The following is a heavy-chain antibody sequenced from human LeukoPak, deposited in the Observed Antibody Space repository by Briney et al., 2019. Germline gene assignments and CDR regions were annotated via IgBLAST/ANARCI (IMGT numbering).Heavy chain of an antibody. CDR3: ARVKNGWQKVFDY. CDR2: IYYSGST. CDR1: GGSISSSSYY. V-gene: IGHV4-39*07. D-gene: IGHD6-19*01. J-gene: IGHJ4*02. Sequence: ETLSLTCTVSGGSISSSSYYWGWIRQPPGKGLEWIGSIYYSGSTYYNPSLKSRVTISVDTSKNQFSLKLSSVTAADTAVYYCARVKNGWQKVFDYWGQGTLVTVSS.